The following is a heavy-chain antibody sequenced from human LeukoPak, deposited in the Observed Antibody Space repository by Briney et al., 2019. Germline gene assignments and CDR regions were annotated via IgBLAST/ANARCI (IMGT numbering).Heavy chain of an antibody. Sequence: ASVKVSCKASGYTFTSYGISWVRQAPGQGLEWMGWISAYNGNTNYAQKLQGRVTMTTDTSTSTAYMELRSPRSDDTAVYYCARLYSGSYFSYYYYMDVWGKGTTVTISS. D-gene: IGHD1-26*01. V-gene: IGHV1-18*01. CDR2: ISAYNGNT. CDR3: ARLYSGSYFSYYYYMDV. CDR1: GYTFTSYG. J-gene: IGHJ6*03.